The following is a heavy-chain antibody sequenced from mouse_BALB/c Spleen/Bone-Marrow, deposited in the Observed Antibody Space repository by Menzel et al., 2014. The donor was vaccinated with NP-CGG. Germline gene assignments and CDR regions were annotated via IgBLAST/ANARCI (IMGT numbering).Heavy chain of an antibody. D-gene: IGHD1-2*01. CDR3: ARGVYGYVKYAMDY. CDR2: ISGGSSTI. CDR1: GFTLSSFG. V-gene: IGHV5-17*02. J-gene: IGHJ4*01. Sequence: EVKLVESGGGLVQPGGSRKLSCAAPGFTLSSFGMHWVRQAPEKGLEWVAYISGGSSTIYYADTVKGRFTISRDNPKNTLFLQMTSLRSEDTAMYYCARGVYGYVKYAMDYWGQGTSVTVSS.